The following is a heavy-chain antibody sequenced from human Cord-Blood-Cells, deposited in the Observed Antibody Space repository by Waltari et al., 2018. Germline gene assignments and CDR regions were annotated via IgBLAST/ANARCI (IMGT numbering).Heavy chain of an antibody. CDR3: ARAPRGDDYGDY. CDR1: GYTFTGYY. J-gene: IGHJ4*02. Sequence: QVQLVQSGAEVKKPGASVKVSCKASGYTFTGYYMHWVRQAPGQGLEWMGRINPNSGGTNYARTCQGRVTMTSDKSLRTAYMELSRLRSDDTAVYYCARAPRGDDYGDYWGQGTLVTVSS. V-gene: IGHV1-2*06. D-gene: IGHD3-16*01. CDR2: INPNSGGT.